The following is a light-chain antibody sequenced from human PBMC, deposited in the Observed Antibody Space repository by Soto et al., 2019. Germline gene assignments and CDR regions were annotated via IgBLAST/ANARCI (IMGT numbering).Light chain of an antibody. CDR3: QQLNSYPF. CDR2: AAS. V-gene: IGKV1-9*01. Sequence: IQLTQSPSSLSASVGARAPITCRASQGISSYLAWYQQKPGKAPKLLIYAASTLQSGVPSRFSGSGSGTDFTLTISSLQPEDFATYYCQQLNSYPFFGGGTKVDIK. CDR1: QGISSY. J-gene: IGKJ4*01.